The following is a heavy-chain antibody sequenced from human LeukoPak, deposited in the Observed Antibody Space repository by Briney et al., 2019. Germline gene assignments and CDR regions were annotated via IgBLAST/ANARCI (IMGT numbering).Heavy chain of an antibody. CDR2: IYHSGST. D-gene: IGHD2-2*01. Sequence: PSDTPSLTCAVSGYSISSGYYWGWIRQPPGKGLEWIGSIYHSGSTYYNPSLKSRVTISVDTSKNQFSLKLSSVTAADTAVYYCAGHPTYQYCSSTSCQRAPFDYWGQGTLVTVSS. CDR3: AGHPTYQYCSSTSCQRAPFDY. V-gene: IGHV4-38-2*01. J-gene: IGHJ4*02. CDR1: GYSISSGYY.